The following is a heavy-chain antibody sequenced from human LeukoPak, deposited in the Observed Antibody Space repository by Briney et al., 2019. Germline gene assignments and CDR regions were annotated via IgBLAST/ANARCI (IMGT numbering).Heavy chain of an antibody. D-gene: IGHD6-19*01. CDR1: GFTFSNYA. CDR3: TTRAIAVSGLGY. CDR2: IKSKTDDGTI. V-gene: IGHV3-15*01. Sequence: PGGSLRLSCAASGFTFSNYAMTWVRQAPGKGLEWVGRIKSKTDDGTIDYAAPVKGRFTISRDDSKNTLYLQMNSLKTEDTALYYCTTRAIAVSGLGYWGQGTLVTVSS. J-gene: IGHJ4*02.